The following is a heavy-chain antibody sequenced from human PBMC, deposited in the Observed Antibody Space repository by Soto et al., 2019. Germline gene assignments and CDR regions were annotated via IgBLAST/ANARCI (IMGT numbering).Heavy chain of an antibody. CDR3: AAGPIVVVPAATKAYYYYYMDV. D-gene: IGHD2-2*01. V-gene: IGHV1-58*02. J-gene: IGHJ6*03. Sequence: ASVKVSCKASGFTFTSSAMQWVRQARGQRLEWIGWIVVGSGNTNYAQKFQERVTITRDMSTRTAYMELSSLGSKDTAVYYCAAGPIVVVPAATKAYYYYYMDVWGKGTTVTVSS. CDR1: GFTFTSSA. CDR2: IVVGSGNT.